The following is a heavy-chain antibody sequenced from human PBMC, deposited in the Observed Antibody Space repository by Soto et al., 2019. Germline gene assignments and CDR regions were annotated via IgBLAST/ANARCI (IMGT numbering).Heavy chain of an antibody. CDR2: IYYSGST. CDR3: ARDSRYYDSSGYPAFDY. V-gene: IGHV4-31*03. J-gene: IGHJ4*02. CDR1: GGSISSGGYY. D-gene: IGHD3-22*01. Sequence: SETLSLTCTVSGGSISSGGYYWSWIRQHPGKGLEWIGYIYYSGSTYYNPSLKSRVTISVDTSKNQFSLKLSSVTAADTAVYYCARDSRYYDSSGYPAFDYWGQGTLVTVSS.